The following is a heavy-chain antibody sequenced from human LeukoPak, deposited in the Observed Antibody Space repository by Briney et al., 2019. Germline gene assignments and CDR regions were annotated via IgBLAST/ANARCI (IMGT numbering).Heavy chain of an antibody. J-gene: IGHJ5*02. CDR1: GFTFSSYE. CDR3: ARDYGTRWFDP. Sequence: PGGSLRLSCAASGFTFSSYEMNWVRQAPGKGLEWVSYISSSGSTIYYADSVKGRFTISRDNAKNSLYLQMNSLRAEDTAVYYCARDYGTRWFDPWGQGTLVTVSS. D-gene: IGHD3-16*01. V-gene: IGHV3-48*03. CDR2: ISSSGSTI.